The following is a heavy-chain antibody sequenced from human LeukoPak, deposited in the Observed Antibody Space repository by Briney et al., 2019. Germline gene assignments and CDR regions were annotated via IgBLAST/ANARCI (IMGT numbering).Heavy chain of an antibody. J-gene: IGHJ4*02. CDR3: ARDDSGYGGFDY. D-gene: IGHD5-12*01. Sequence: GGSLRLPCAASGITVSSNYMTWVRQAPGKGLEWVSVIYSGGSTYYADSVKGRFTVSRDNSKNTLYLQMNSLRGEDTAVYYCARDDSGYGGFDYWGQGTLVTVSS. CDR1: GITVSSNY. V-gene: IGHV3-66*01. CDR2: IYSGGST.